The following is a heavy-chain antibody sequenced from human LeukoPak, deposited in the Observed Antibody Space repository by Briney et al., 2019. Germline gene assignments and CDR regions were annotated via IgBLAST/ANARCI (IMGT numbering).Heavy chain of an antibody. D-gene: IGHD2-15*01. CDR2: ISSSGSTI. CDR3: ARPIRYCSGGSCYSDAFDI. J-gene: IGHJ3*02. CDR1: GFTFSNAW. V-gene: IGHV3-11*04. Sequence: PGGSLRLSCAASGFTFSNAWMSWVRQAPGKGLEWVSYISSSGSTIYYADSVKGRFTISRDNAKNSLYLQMNSLRAEDTAVYYCARPIRYCSGGSCYSDAFDIWGQGTMVTVSS.